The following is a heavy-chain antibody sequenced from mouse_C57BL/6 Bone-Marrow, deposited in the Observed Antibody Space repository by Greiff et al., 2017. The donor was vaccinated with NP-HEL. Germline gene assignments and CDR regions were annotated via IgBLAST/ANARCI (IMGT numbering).Heavy chain of an antibody. J-gene: IGHJ4*01. CDR1: GYTFTSYW. CDR2: IDPSDSDT. V-gene: IGHV1-52*01. Sequence: QVQLQQPGAELVRPGSSVKLSCKASGYTFTSYWMHCVKQRPIQGLEWIGNIDPSDSDTHYNQKFKDKATLTVAKSSSTAYMQLSSLTSEYSAVYYCASSIYYGGSYYALDYWGQGTTVTVSS. CDR3: ASSIYYGGSYYALDY. D-gene: IGHD1-1*01.